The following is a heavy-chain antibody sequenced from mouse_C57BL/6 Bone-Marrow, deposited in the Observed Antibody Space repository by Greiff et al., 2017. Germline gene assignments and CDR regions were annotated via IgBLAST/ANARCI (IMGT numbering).Heavy chain of an antibody. V-gene: IGHV1-64*01. CDR1: GYTFTSYW. CDR2: IHPNSGST. J-gene: IGHJ2*01. D-gene: IGHD1-1*01. Sequence: QVQLQQSGAELVKPGASVKLSCKASGYTFTSYWMHWVKQRPGQGLEWIGMIHPNSGSTNYNEKFKSKATLTVDKSSSTAYMQLSSLTSEDSAVYYCARELLRYRDYWGQGTTLTVSS. CDR3: ARELLRYRDY.